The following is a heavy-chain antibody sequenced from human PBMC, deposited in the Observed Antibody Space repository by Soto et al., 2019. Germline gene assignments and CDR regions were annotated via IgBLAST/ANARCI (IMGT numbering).Heavy chain of an antibody. J-gene: IGHJ4*02. CDR1: GFTVSNNY. D-gene: IGHD3-10*01. CDR2: IYSGGYT. CDR3: AALRGGGGY. Sequence: ESGGGLIQPGGSLRLSCAVSGFTVSNNYMSWVRQAPGKGLEGVSVIYSGGYTAYGDSVKGRFTISRDNSKNTLYLQMNSLGAGERAGFCWAALRGGGGYWGQGTLVTVSS. V-gene: IGHV3-53*01.